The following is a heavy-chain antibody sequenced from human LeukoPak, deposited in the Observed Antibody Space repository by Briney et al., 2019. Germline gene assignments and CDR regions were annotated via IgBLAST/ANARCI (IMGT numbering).Heavy chain of an antibody. D-gene: IGHD4-17*01. Sequence: PSETLSLTCTVSGGSISGSYWSWIRQPPGKGLEWIAYMYNSGSTNYNPCLKSRVTISIDTSKNQFSLKLSSLTAADTAIYYCARGIESYGDYGYWGQGILVTVSS. J-gene: IGHJ4*02. V-gene: IGHV4-59*01. CDR1: GGSISGSY. CDR3: ARGIESYGDYGY. CDR2: MYNSGST.